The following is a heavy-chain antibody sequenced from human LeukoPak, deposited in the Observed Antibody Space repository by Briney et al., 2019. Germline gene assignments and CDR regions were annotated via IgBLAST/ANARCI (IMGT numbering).Heavy chain of an antibody. CDR2: IYYSGST. CDR1: GGSISSYY. D-gene: IGHD2-2*02. Sequence: ASETLSLTCTVSGGSISSYYWSWIRQPPGKGLEWIEYIYYSGSTNYNPSLKSRVTISVDTSKNQFSLKLSSVTAADTAVYYCASACSSTSCHRGYGMDVWGQGTTVTVSS. J-gene: IGHJ6*02. V-gene: IGHV4-59*08. CDR3: ASACSSTSCHRGYGMDV.